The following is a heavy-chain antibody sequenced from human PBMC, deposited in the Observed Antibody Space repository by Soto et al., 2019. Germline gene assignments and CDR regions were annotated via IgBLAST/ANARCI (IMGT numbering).Heavy chain of an antibody. CDR3: ARGTPGLAAASADY. J-gene: IGHJ4*02. D-gene: IGHD6-13*01. CDR2: IYSSENT. V-gene: IGHV4-39*07. Sequence: PSETLSLTCTVSGGSVSSSSYSWGWIRQSPGKGLEWIGTIYSSENTYYNPSLLSRVTISVDTSKNQFSLKLNSVTAADTAVYYCARGTPGLAAASADYWGQGTQVTVSS. CDR1: GGSVSSSSYS.